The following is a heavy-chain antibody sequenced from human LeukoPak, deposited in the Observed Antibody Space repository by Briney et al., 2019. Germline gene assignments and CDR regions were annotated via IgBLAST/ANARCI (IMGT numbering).Heavy chain of an antibody. CDR3: ARGRVIAARPQNWFDP. CDR2: ISAYNGNT. Sequence: ASVKVSCKASGYTFTSYGISWVRQAPGQGLEWMGWISAYNGNTNYAQKLQGRVTMTTDTSTSTAYMELRSLRSEDTAVYYCARGRVIAARPQNWFDPWGQGTLVTVSS. D-gene: IGHD6-6*01. CDR1: GYTFTSYG. V-gene: IGHV1-18*01. J-gene: IGHJ5*02.